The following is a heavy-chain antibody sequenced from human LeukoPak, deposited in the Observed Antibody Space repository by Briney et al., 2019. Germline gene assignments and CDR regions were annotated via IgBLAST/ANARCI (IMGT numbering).Heavy chain of an antibody. CDR2: IDNSGST. V-gene: IGHV4-39*07. CDR3: ARTDSYGYVHDY. J-gene: IGHJ4*02. D-gene: IGHD5-18*01. CDR1: GGSISSSYN. Sequence: SETLSLTCTVSGGSISSSYNWGWIRQSPGKGLEWIGSIDNSGSTYYNPSLKSRVTMSVDTSKNQFSLKLSSVTAVDTAVYYCARTDSYGYVHDYWGQGTLVTVSS.